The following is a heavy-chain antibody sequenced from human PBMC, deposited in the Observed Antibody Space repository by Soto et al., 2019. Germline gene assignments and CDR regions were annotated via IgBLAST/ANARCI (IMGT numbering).Heavy chain of an antibody. V-gene: IGHV3-23*01. D-gene: IGHD3-9*01. CDR2: ISGDGRT. CDR1: GFTFSDSV. J-gene: IGHJ4*02. Sequence: PGGSLRLSCVASGFTFSDSVMAWVRQAPGKGLEWVSAISGDGRTHYAQSMTGRFSISRDNSKNTLYLQMHSLRAEDTAAYYCVRWHTSNFDSLPFTGFDYWGQGTQVTVSS. CDR3: VRWHTSNFDSLPFTGFDY.